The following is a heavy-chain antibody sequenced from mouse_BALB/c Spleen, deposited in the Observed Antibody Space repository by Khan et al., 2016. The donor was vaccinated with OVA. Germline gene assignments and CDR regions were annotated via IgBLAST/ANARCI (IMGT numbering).Heavy chain of an antibody. V-gene: IGHV1-9*01. J-gene: IGHJ4*01. CDR1: GYTFSSYW. D-gene: IGHD2-1*01. CDR2: ILPGSGNT. CDR3: ARSGNYRGALDY. Sequence: QVQLQQSGAELMKPGASVKISCKATGYTFSSYWIEWVKQRPGHGLEWIGEILPGSGNTNYNEKFKGKATLTADTSSNTAYMQLSSLTSEDSAVYYCARSGNYRGALDYWGQGTSVTVSS.